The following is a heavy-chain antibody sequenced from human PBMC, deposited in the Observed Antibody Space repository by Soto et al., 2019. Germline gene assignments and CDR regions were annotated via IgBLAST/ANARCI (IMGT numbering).Heavy chain of an antibody. CDR2: ISGSGGST. D-gene: IGHD6-19*01. J-gene: IGHJ4*02. CDR3: AKSLWLVVSTYDY. Sequence: PGGSLRLSCAASGSSFSSYAMSWVRQAPGKGLGWVSAISGSGGSTYYADSVKGRLTISRDNSKNTQYLQMNSLRAEDTAVYYCAKSLWLVVSTYDYWGQGTLVTVSS. CDR1: GSSFSSYA. V-gene: IGHV3-23*01.